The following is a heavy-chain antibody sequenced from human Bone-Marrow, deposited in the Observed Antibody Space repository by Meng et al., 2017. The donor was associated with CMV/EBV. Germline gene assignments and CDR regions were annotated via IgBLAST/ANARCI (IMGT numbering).Heavy chain of an antibody. CDR1: GGSISSSSYY. CDR3: ARLTQVSGSRFYFDY. CDR2: VYYSGTT. D-gene: IGHD6-19*01. J-gene: IGHJ4*02. Sequence: LSCTVSGGSISSSSYYWGWVRQNPGKDLQLLGYVYYSGTTYYNPSLASRLTITIDTSKSQFSLNLRFVTAADTAFYYCARLTQVSGSRFYFDYWGQGTLVTVSS. V-gene: IGHV4-31*03.